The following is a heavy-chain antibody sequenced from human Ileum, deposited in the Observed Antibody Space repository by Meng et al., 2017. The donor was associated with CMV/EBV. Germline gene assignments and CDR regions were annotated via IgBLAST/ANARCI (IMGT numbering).Heavy chain of an antibody. V-gene: IGHV3-66*02. CDR2: IYSGGST. Sequence: GESLKTSCAASGFNVSSNYMSWVRQAPGEGLGWGSVIYSGGSTYYADSVKGRFTISRDNSKNTLYLQMNSLRAEDTAVYYCARGGGRFLDYWGQGTLVTVSS. CDR1: GFNVSSNY. CDR3: ARGGGRFLDY. J-gene: IGHJ4*03. D-gene: IGHD3-3*01.